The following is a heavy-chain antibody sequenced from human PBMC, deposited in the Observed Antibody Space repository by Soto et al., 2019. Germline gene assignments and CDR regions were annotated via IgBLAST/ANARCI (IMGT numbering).Heavy chain of an antibody. V-gene: IGHV5-51*01. Sequence: GESLKISCKGSGYSFTNYWIAWVRQMPGKGLEWMAIIYPGDSETKYSPSFQGQVTISADKYISTAYLQWSSLKASDTATYYCARRCSGGSCYSYQYFYGMDVWGQGTTLTVSS. D-gene: IGHD2-15*01. J-gene: IGHJ6*02. CDR3: ARRCSGGSCYSYQYFYGMDV. CDR1: GYSFTNYW. CDR2: IYPGDSET.